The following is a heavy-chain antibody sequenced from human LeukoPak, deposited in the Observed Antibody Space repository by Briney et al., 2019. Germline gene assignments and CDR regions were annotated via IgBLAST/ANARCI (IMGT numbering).Heavy chain of an antibody. D-gene: IGHD3-10*01. Sequence: GGSLRLSCAASGFTFSSYEMNWVRQAPGKGLEWVSYISSSGSTIYYADSVKGRFTISRDNAKNSLYLQMNSLRAEDTAVYYCAKGAGDYGSGSYLNYFDYWGQGTLVTVSS. CDR2: ISSSGSTI. J-gene: IGHJ4*02. CDR3: AKGAGDYGSGSYLNYFDY. CDR1: GFTFSSYE. V-gene: IGHV3-48*03.